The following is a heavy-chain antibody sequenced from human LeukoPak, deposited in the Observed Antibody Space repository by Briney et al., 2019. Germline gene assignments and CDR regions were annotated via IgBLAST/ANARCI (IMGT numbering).Heavy chain of an antibody. CDR2: ISGCNGDT. J-gene: IGHJ6*02. CDR1: GYTFTSYG. CDR3: ARAGADSAAYFYYAMDV. V-gene: IGHV1-18*01. Sequence: ASVKVSCKTSGYTFTSYGISWVRQAPGQGLEWMGWISGCNGDTHYAQNLQDRVTMTTDTSMSTAYMDVRSLRSDDTAVYYCARAGADSAAYFYYAMDVWGQGTTVTVSS. D-gene: IGHD2-15*01.